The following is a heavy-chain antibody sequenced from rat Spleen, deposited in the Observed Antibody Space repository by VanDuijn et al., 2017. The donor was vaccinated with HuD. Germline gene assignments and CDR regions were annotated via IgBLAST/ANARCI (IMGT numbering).Heavy chain of an antibody. Sequence: EVQLVETGGGLVQPGRSLKLSCVASGFTFSSYWMYWIRQAPGKGLEWVSSINPDGGSTYYPDSVKGRFTISRDNAENTVYLKMNSLRSEDTATYYCAKDLHYGPDYCGQGVIVTVSS. D-gene: IGHD1-11*01. CDR1: GFTFSSYW. CDR2: INPDGGST. CDR3: AKDLHYGPDY. J-gene: IGHJ2*01. V-gene: IGHV5-58*01.